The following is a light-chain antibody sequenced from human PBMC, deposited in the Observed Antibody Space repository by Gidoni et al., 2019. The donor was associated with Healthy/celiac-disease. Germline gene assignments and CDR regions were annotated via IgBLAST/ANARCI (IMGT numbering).Light chain of an antibody. J-gene: IGKJ4*01. Sequence: EMVLTQSPATLSLSPGERATLTCRASQSVSSYLAWYQLKPGQAPRLLIYDASNRATGIPARFSGSGSGTDFTLTIRSLEPEDFAVYYCQQRSNWPLTFGGGTKVEIK. CDR1: QSVSSY. V-gene: IGKV3-11*01. CDR3: QQRSNWPLT. CDR2: DAS.